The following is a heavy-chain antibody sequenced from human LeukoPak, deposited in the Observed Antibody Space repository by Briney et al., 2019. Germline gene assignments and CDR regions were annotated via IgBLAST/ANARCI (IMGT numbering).Heavy chain of an antibody. CDR1: GGSISSYY. V-gene: IGHV4-4*07. CDR2: IYTSGST. Sequence: PSETLSLTCTVSGGSISSYYWSWIRQPAGKGLEWIGRIYTSGSTNYNPSLKSRVTVSVDTSKNQFSLKLSSVTAADTAVYYCARVSRDGYNYAVDYWGQGTLVTVSS. CDR3: ARVSRDGYNYAVDY. J-gene: IGHJ4*02. D-gene: IGHD5-24*01.